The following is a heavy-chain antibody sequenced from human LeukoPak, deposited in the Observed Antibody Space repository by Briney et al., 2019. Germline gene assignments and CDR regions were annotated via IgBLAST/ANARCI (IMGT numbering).Heavy chain of an antibody. CDR2: IKQDGSEK. J-gene: IGHJ4*02. D-gene: IGHD5-24*01. CDR3: AREMAQGYY. Sequence: GGSLRLSCTASGYIFSDYSMHWVRQTPGKGLEWVANIKQDGSEKYYVDSVKGRFTISRDNAKNSLYLQMNSLRAEDTAVYYCAREMAQGYYWGQGALVTVSS. CDR1: GYIFSDYS. V-gene: IGHV3-7*01.